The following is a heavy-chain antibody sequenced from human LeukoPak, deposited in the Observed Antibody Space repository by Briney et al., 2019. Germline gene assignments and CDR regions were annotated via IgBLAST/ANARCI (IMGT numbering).Heavy chain of an antibody. J-gene: IGHJ4*02. D-gene: IGHD3-10*01. CDR2: ISYDGSNK. CDR3: AKGDPYGSGSYPVDY. CDR1: GFTFSRYG. Sequence: GGSLRLSCAASGFTFSRYGMHWVRQASGKGLEWVALISYDGSNKYYADSVKGRFTISRDNSKNTLYLQMNSLRPEDTAVYYCAKGDPYGSGSYPVDYWGQGTLVTVSS. V-gene: IGHV3-30*18.